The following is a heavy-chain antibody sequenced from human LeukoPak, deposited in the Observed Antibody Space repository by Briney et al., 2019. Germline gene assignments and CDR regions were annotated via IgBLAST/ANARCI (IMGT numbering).Heavy chain of an antibody. J-gene: IGHJ6*03. CDR1: GGTFSSYA. CDR2: IIPIFGTA. V-gene: IGHV1-69*01. CDR3: ARAVSDDFWSDPYYYYMDV. D-gene: IGHD3-3*01. Sequence: GASVKVSCKASGGTFSSYAISWVRQAPGQGLEWMGGIIPIFGTANYAQKFQGRVTITADESTSTAYMELSSLRSEDTAVYYCARAVSDDFWSDPYYYYMDVWGKGTTVTVSS.